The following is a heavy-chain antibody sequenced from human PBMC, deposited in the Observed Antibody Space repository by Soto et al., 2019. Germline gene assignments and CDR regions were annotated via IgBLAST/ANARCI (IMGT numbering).Heavy chain of an antibody. V-gene: IGHV1-8*01. CDR3: ARISYGDYAWYYYYCYGMDV. J-gene: IGHJ6*02. CDR1: GYTFTSYD. Sequence: QVQLVQSGAEVKKPGASVKVSCKASGYTFTSYDINWVRQATGQGLEWMGWMNPNSGNTGYAQKFQGRVTMTRNTSISTAYMELSSLRSEDTAVYYCARISYGDYAWYYYYCYGMDVWGQGTTVTVSS. D-gene: IGHD4-17*01. CDR2: MNPNSGNT.